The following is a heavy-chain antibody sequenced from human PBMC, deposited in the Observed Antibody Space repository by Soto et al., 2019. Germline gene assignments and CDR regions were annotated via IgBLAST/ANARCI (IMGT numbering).Heavy chain of an antibody. Sequence: GGSLRLSCAASGFTFSIYAMSWVRQAPGKGLEWVSTISGCSSTYYADSVKGRFTISRDNSRNTLYLQMNSLRAEDTAVYYCAKALAATGRDYYYGVDVWGQGTTVTVSS. V-gene: IGHV3-23*01. D-gene: IGHD6-13*01. CDR3: AKALAATGRDYYYGVDV. CDR1: GFTFSIYA. J-gene: IGHJ6*02. CDR2: ISGCSST.